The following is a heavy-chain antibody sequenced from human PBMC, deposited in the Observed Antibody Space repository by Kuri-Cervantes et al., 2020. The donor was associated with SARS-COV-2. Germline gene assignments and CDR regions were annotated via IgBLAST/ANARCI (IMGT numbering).Heavy chain of an antibody. J-gene: IGHJ4*02. Sequence: LRRTLSLTCAVSGGSISSSNWWSWVRQPPGKGLEWIGEIYHSGSTNYNPSLKSRVTISVDKSKNQFSLKLSSVTAADTAVYYCASLSTYYDFWSGYFDYWGQGTLVTVSS. CDR2: IYHSGST. CDR3: ASLSTYYDFWSGYFDY. CDR1: GGSISSSNW. V-gene: IGHV4-4*02. D-gene: IGHD3-3*01.